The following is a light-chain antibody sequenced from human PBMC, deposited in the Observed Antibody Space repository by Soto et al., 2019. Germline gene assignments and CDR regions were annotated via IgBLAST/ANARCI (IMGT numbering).Light chain of an antibody. CDR1: QSVLYSSNNKNY. CDR2: WAP. V-gene: IGKV4-1*01. Sequence: DAVVTQSPDSLAASLGERATINCKSSQSVLYSSNNKNYLAWYQQKPGQPPKLLIYWAPTRQSGVPDRFSGSGSGTDFTLTISSLQAEDVAVYYCQQYLHTPRTFGQGTKVDIK. CDR3: QQYLHTPRT. J-gene: IGKJ1*01.